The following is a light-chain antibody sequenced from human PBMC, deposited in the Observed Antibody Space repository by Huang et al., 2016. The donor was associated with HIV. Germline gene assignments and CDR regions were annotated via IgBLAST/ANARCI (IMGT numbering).Light chain of an antibody. CDR2: GTS. V-gene: IGKV3-20*01. CDR3: QQYGTSPPSLT. Sequence: EIVLTQSPGTLSLSPGGRATLSCRASQSVSGTYLAWYQQNPGHAPRLLIYGTSIRATGIPDRFSGSGSATDFTLTISRLEPEDFAVYYCQQYGTSPPSLTFGGGTKVEIK. CDR1: QSVSGTY. J-gene: IGKJ4*01.